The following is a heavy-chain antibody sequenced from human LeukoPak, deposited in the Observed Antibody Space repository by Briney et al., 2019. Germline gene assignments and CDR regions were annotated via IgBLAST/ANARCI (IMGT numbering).Heavy chain of an antibody. CDR1: GFTFSSYA. CDR3: ARDPSGSYDRTLDC. CDR2: ISGSGGST. Sequence: GGSLRLSCAASGFTFSSYAMSWVRQAPGKGLDWVSAISGSGGSTYYADSVKGRFTISRDTSKNTLYLQMNSLRAEDTAVYYCARDPSGSYDRTLDCWGQGTLVTVSS. D-gene: IGHD1-26*01. V-gene: IGHV3-23*01. J-gene: IGHJ4*02.